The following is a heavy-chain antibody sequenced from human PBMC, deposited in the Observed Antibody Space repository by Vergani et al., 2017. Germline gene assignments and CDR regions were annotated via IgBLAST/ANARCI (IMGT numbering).Heavy chain of an antibody. CDR1: GGTFSSYT. Sequence: QVQLVQSGAEVKKPGSSVKVSCKASGGTFSSYTISWVRQAPGQGLEWMGRIIPILGIANYAQKFQGRVTITADKSTSTAYMELRSLRSDDTAVYYCARVKSDFWSGYYSPYYFDYWGQGTLVTVSS. J-gene: IGHJ4*02. CDR3: ARVKSDFWSGYYSPYYFDY. V-gene: IGHV1-69*02. D-gene: IGHD3-3*01. CDR2: IIPILGIA.